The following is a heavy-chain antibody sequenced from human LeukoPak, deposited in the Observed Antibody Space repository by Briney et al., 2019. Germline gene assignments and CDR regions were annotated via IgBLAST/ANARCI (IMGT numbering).Heavy chain of an antibody. CDR2: INHSGST. V-gene: IGHV4-34*01. Sequence: NASETLSLTCAVYGGSFSGYYWSWIRQPPGKGLEWIGEINHSGSTNYNLSLKSRVTISVDTSKNQFSLKLSSVTAADTAVYYCARGGDILTGYYWPPDYWGQGTLVTVSS. CDR1: GGSFSGYY. J-gene: IGHJ4*02. CDR3: ARGGDILTGYYWPPDY. D-gene: IGHD3-9*01.